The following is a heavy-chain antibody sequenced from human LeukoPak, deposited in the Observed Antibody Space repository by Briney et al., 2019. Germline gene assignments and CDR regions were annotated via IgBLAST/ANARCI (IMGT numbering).Heavy chain of an antibody. CDR2: IRSSGSTI. Sequence: GRSLRLSCAASGFTFSSYEMNWVRQAPGKGLEWVSYIRSSGSTIYYADSVKGRFTISRDNANNSLYLQMNSLRAEDTAVYYCAELGITMIGGVWGKGTTVTISS. CDR3: AELGITMIGGV. CDR1: GFTFSSYE. V-gene: IGHV3-48*03. D-gene: IGHD3-10*02. J-gene: IGHJ6*04.